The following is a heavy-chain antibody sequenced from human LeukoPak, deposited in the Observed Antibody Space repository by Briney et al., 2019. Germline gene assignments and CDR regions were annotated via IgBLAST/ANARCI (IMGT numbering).Heavy chain of an antibody. D-gene: IGHD4-17*01. J-gene: IGHJ5*02. CDR2: FYTSGST. CDR3: ARDYGDYFRWFDP. V-gene: IGHV4-4*07. CDR1: GGSISGDY. Sequence: KPSETLSLTCTVSGGSISGDYWSWIRQPAGKGLEWIGRFYTSGSTNYNPSLKSRVTMSVDTSKNQFSLKLSSVTAADTAVYYCARDYGDYFRWFDPWGQGTLVTVSS.